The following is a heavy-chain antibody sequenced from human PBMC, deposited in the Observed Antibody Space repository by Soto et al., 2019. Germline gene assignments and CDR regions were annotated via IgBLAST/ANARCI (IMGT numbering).Heavy chain of an antibody. J-gene: IGHJ6*02. Sequence: GSLRLSCEASGFTFNDYSMDWVRQAPGKGLEWVSSISSSGTYIYYADSVKGRFAISRDNANNVMYLQMDTLRAEDTAVYYCVRAGHVFDVHYYGMDLWGQGTTVTVSS. CDR2: ISSSGTYI. CDR3: VRAGHVFDVHYYGMDL. D-gene: IGHD3-10*01. CDR1: GFTFNDYS. V-gene: IGHV3-21*01.